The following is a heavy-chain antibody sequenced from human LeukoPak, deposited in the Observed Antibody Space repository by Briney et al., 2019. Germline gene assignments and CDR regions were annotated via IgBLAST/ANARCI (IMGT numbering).Heavy chain of an antibody. CDR2: INPSGGST. CDR3: ARDVSPGPFVMATIY. V-gene: IGHV1-46*01. D-gene: IGHD5-24*01. J-gene: IGHJ4*02. Sequence: ASVKVSCKASGYTFTSYYMHWVRQAPGLGLEWMGIINPSGGSTSYAQKFQGRVTMTRDTSTSTVYMELSSLRSEDTAVYYCARDVSPGPFVMATIYWGQGTLVTVSS. CDR1: GYTFTSYY.